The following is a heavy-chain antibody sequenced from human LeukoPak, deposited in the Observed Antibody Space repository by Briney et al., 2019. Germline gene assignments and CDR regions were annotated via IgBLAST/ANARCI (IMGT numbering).Heavy chain of an antibody. CDR1: GGSISSYY. V-gene: IGHV4-59*01. CDR3: ARVPYGDYAYYYMDV. Sequence: SETLSLTCTVSGGSISSYYWSWIRQPPGKGLEWIGYIYYSGSTNYNPSLKSRVTISVDTSKNQFSLKLSSVTAADTAVYYCARVPYGDYAYYYMDVWGKGTTVTVSS. J-gene: IGHJ6*03. CDR2: IYYSGST. D-gene: IGHD4-17*01.